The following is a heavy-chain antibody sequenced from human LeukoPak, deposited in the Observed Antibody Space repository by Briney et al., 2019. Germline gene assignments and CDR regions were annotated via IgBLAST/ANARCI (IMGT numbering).Heavy chain of an antibody. Sequence: PSETLSLTCTVSGGSISSYYWSWIRQPAGKGLEWIGRIYTSGSTNYNPSLKSRVTISVDTSKNQFSLKLSSVTAADTAVYYCARDPVAVADTEVDYWGQGTLVTVSS. CDR3: ARDPVAVADTEVDY. V-gene: IGHV4-4*07. J-gene: IGHJ4*02. D-gene: IGHD6-19*01. CDR2: IYTSGST. CDR1: GGSISSYY.